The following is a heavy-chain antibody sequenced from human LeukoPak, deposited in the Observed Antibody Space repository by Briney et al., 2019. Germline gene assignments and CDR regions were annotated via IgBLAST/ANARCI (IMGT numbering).Heavy chain of an antibody. CDR2: INGYNNKT. CDR3: ARVVGYGGNEGCFDP. D-gene: IGHD4-23*01. Sequence: ASVKVSCKASGYTFSTYGVSWVRLAPGQGLEWMGWINGYNNKTSYGQKFQGRVTVTTDTSTTTAYMELRSLRSEDTAVYYCARVVGYGGNEGCFDPWGQGTLVTVSS. V-gene: IGHV1-18*01. CDR1: GYTFSTYG. J-gene: IGHJ5*02.